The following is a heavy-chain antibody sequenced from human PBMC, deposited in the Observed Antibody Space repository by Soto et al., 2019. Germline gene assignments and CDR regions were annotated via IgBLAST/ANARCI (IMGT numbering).Heavy chain of an antibody. CDR1: GFTFSSYW. CDR3: ASSAFDP. J-gene: IGHJ5*02. V-gene: IGHV3-74*01. D-gene: IGHD3-10*01. Sequence: PGGSLRLSCAASGFTFSSYWMHWVRQAPGKGLVWVSRISSDGSSTYYADSVKGRFTISRDNARNTLYLQMNSLRAEDTAVYHCASSAFDPWGQGTLVTVSS. CDR2: ISSDGSST.